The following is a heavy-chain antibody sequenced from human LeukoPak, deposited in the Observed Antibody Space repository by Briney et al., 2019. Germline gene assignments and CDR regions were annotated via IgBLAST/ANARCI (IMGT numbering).Heavy chain of an antibody. J-gene: IGHJ4*02. V-gene: IGHV4-30-2*01. CDR2: IYHSGST. D-gene: IGHD4-17*01. CDR3: ARSYGDYLDY. CDR1: GGSISSGGYS. Sequence: SQTLSLTCAVSGGSISSGGYSWSWIRQPPGKGLEWIGYIYHSGSTYYNPSLKSRVTISVDRSKNQFSLKLSSVTAADTAVYYCARSYGDYLDYWGQGTLVTVSS.